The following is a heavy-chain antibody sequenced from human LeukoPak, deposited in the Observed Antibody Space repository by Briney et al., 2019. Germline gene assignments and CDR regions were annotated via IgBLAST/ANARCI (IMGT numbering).Heavy chain of an antibody. CDR3: ASRKTRTYYCDSSGYGPFDY. CDR1: GFTFSDYY. CDR2: ISSSGSTI. J-gene: IGHJ4*02. V-gene: IGHV3-11*04. Sequence: GGSLRLSCAASGFTFSDYYMSWIRQAPGKGLEWVSYISSSGSTIYYADSVKGRFTISRDNAKNSLYLQMNSLRAEDTAVYYCASRKTRTYYCDSSGYGPFDYWGQGTLVTVSS. D-gene: IGHD3-22*01.